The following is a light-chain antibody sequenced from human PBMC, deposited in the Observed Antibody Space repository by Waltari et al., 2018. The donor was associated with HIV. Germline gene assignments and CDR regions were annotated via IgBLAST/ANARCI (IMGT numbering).Light chain of an antibody. Sequence: QSELTQPPSVSGTPGQRVTISCSGSSSNIGSNSVYWYQQLPGTAPKLLISRNNQRPSGVPDRFSGSKSGTSASLAISGLRAEDEADYFCAASDDILSGWLFGGGTKLTVL. CDR2: RNN. V-gene: IGLV1-47*01. J-gene: IGLJ3*02. CDR3: AASDDILSGWL. CDR1: SSNIGSNS.